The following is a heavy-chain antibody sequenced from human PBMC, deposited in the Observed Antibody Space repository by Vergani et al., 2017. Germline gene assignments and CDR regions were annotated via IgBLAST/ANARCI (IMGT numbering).Heavy chain of an antibody. D-gene: IGHD3-9*01. Sequence: EVQLLESGGGLVQPGGSLRLSCVGSGFTFSSYAMSWVRQAPGKGLEWVSAISGSGGSIYYADSVKGRFTISRDNSKNTLYLQMNSLRAEDTAVYYCAKERLVLTGYYNSFDYWGQGTLVTVSS. V-gene: IGHV3-23*01. CDR2: ISGSGGSI. CDR1: GFTFSSYA. J-gene: IGHJ4*02. CDR3: AKERLVLTGYYNSFDY.